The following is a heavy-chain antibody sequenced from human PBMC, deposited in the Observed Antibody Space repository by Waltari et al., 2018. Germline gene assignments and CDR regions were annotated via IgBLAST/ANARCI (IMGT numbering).Heavy chain of an antibody. J-gene: IGHJ4*02. CDR2: ISAYNGNT. CDR1: GYTFTSYG. CDR3: VRGYYYDSSGYRSFDY. Sequence: QVQLVQSGAEVKKPGASVKVSCKASGYTFTSYGISWVRQAPGHGLEWMGWISAYNGNTNYATKLQGRVTMTTDTSTITAYMELRSLRSDDTAVYYCVRGYYYDSSGYRSFDYWGQGTLVTVSS. V-gene: IGHV1-18*01. D-gene: IGHD3-22*01.